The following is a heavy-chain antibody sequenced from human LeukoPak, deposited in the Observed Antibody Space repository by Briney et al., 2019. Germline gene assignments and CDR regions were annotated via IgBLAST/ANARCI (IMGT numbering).Heavy chain of an antibody. V-gene: IGHV1-8*02. J-gene: IGHJ4*02. CDR1: GYTFTSYG. CDR3: ARGRVDY. Sequence: ASVKVSCKASGYTFTSYGISWVRQAPGQGLEWMGWMNPNSGNTGYAQKFQGRVTMTRNTSISTAYMELSSLRSEDTAVYYCARGRVDYWGQGTLVTVSS. CDR2: MNPNSGNT.